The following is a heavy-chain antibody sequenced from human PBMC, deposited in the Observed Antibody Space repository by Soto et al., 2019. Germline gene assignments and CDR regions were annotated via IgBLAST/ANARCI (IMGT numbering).Heavy chain of an antibody. CDR3: ARFRGSYGMDV. Sequence: QVQLVQSGAEVKKPGSSVKVSCKASGGTFSSYTISWVRQAPGQGLEWMGRIIPIVGIANYAQKFQGRVTXTXYKSTSTAYMELSSLRSEDTAVYYCARFRGSYGMDVWGQGTTVTVSS. D-gene: IGHD3-10*01. CDR1: GGTFSSYT. V-gene: IGHV1-69*02. J-gene: IGHJ6*02. CDR2: IIPIVGIA.